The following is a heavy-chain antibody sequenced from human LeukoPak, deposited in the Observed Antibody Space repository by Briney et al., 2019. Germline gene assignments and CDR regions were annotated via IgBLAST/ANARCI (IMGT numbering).Heavy chain of an antibody. D-gene: IGHD1-26*01. CDR2: SSHSGST. V-gene: IGHV4-34*01. J-gene: IGHJ4*02. Sequence: SETLSLTCAVYGGSFTDYYWSWIRQSPGKGLEWIGESSHSGSTNYNPSLKSRVTISVDTSKNQFSLKLSSVTAADTAVYYCARVGVVGATSFDYWGQGTLVTVSS. CDR3: ARVGVVGATSFDY. CDR1: GGSFTDYY.